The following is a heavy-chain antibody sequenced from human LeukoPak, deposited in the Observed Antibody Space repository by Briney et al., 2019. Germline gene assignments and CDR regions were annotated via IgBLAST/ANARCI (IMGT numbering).Heavy chain of an antibody. J-gene: IGHJ4*02. CDR2: MSYDGSNY. Sequence: PGGSLRLSCAAPGFAFSSYGMHWVRQAPGKGLEWVAVMSYDGSNYYYADSVKGRFTISRDNSKNTLYLQMSTLGAEDTAVYYCARDPYCSDGSCFPDYWGQGTLVTVSS. V-gene: IGHV3-30*03. CDR1: GFAFSSYG. D-gene: IGHD2-15*01. CDR3: ARDPYCSDGSCFPDY.